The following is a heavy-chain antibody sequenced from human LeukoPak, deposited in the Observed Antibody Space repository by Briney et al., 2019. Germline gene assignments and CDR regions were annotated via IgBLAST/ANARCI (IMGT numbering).Heavy chain of an antibody. CDR3: AELGITMIGGV. CDR1: GFNFSSYE. V-gene: IGHV3-48*03. CDR2: ISSSGSTI. J-gene: IGHJ6*04. Sequence: PGGSLRLSCAASGFNFSSYEMNSVRQAPGKGLEWVSYISSSGSTIYYADSVKGRFTISRDNAKNSLYLQMNSLRAEDTAVYYCAELGITMIGGVWGKGTTVTISS. D-gene: IGHD3-10*02.